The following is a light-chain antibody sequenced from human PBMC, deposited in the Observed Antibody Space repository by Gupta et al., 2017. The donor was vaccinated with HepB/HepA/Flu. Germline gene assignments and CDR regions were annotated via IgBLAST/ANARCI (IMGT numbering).Light chain of an antibody. CDR1: QCLGTY. J-gene: IGKJ4*01. CDR2: HPS. Sequence: EIVLTQSPATLSLSPGARASLSCRPSQCLGTYLAWYQQKPGQTPRLTINHPSNWATGIPARFSGSGSGTDFTLTISSLEPEDVAVYYCQQRSNFAFGGGTKVEIK. V-gene: IGKV3-11*01. CDR3: QQRSNFA.